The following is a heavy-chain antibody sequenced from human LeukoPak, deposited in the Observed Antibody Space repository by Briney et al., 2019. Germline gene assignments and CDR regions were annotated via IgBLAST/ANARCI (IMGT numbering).Heavy chain of an antibody. CDR3: ARGQTGSGRIFDY. J-gene: IGHJ4*02. CDR1: GDSVSSNSAA. V-gene: IGHV6-1*01. D-gene: IGHD2-15*01. CDR2: TYYRSKWYS. Sequence: SQTLSLTCAISGDSVSSNSAAWNWIRQSPSRGLEWLGRTYYRSKWYSDFAEYVKSRITIDPDTSKNQFSLQLSSVTPDDTAVYFCARGQTGSGRIFDYWGQGTLVTVSS.